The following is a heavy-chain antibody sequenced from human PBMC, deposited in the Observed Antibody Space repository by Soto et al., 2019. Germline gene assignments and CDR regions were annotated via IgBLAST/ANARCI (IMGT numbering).Heavy chain of an antibody. CDR3: TTDPWGNSGFDY. V-gene: IGHV3-15*01. CDR2: IKSKTDGGTT. D-gene: IGHD6-19*01. CDR1: GLTLTNAW. J-gene: IGHJ4*01. Sequence: PGGSLRLSCVASGLTLTNAWMSWVRQAPGKGLECVGRIKSKTDGGTTDYAAPVSGRFTISRDDSRNTLYLQMNSLKTDDSAIYYCTTDPWGNSGFDYWGQGTLVTVSS.